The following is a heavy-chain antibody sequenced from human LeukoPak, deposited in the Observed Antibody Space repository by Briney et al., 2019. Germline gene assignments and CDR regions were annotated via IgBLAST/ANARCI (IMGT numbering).Heavy chain of an antibody. D-gene: IGHD4-17*01. V-gene: IGHV3-21*01. Sequence: GGSLRLSGAASGFTFSTYSMNWVRQAPGMGLEWVSSISSSSYIYYADSVKGRFTISRDNAKNSLYLQMNSLRAEDTAVYYCARDLYGDYSFDYWGQGALVTVSS. CDR1: GFTFSTYS. CDR2: ISSSSYI. CDR3: ARDLYGDYSFDY. J-gene: IGHJ4*02.